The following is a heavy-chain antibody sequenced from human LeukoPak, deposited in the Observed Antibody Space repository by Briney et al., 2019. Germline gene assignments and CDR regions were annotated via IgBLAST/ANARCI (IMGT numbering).Heavy chain of an antibody. V-gene: IGHV3-23*01. Sequence: GGSPRLSCAPSGFTFSSYSMSWVRQAPGKGLEWVSVIGGGGDTSTYYADSVKGRFTISRDNSKNTLYLHMNSLRAEDTAVYYCATRGIAAAWGQGTLVTVSS. D-gene: IGHD6-13*01. CDR1: GFTFSSYS. J-gene: IGHJ5*02. CDR2: IGGGGDTST. CDR3: ATRGIAAA.